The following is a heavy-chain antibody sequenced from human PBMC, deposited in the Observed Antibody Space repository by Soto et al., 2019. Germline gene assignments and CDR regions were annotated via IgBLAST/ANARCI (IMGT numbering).Heavy chain of an antibody. V-gene: IGHV3-30-3*01. CDR3: AREVDDFWSGYSISNWFDP. J-gene: IGHJ5*02. D-gene: IGHD3-3*01. CDR2: ISYDGSNK. Sequence: TGGSLRLSCAASGFTFSSYAMHWVRQAPGKGLEWVAVISYDGSNKYYADSVKGRFTISRDNSKNTLYLQMNSLRAEDTAVYYCAREVDDFWSGYSISNWFDPWGQGTLVTVSS. CDR1: GFTFSSYA.